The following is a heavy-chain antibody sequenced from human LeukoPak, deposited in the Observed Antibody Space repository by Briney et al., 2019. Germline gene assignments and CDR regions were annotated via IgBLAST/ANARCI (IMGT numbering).Heavy chain of an antibody. CDR2: IYYSGST. CDR3: ARTTSSRLGEFHPFDY. D-gene: IGHD3-16*01. V-gene: IGHV4-59*01. CDR1: GGSFSGYY. J-gene: IGHJ4*02. Sequence: PSETLSPTCAVYGGSFSGYYWSWIRQPPGKGLEWIGYIYYSGSTNYNPSLKSRVTISVDTSKNQFSLKLSSVTAADTAVYYCARTTSSRLGEFHPFDYWGQGTLVTVSS.